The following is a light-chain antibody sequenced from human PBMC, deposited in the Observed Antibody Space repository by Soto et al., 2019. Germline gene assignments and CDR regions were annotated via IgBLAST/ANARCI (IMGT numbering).Light chain of an antibody. Sequence: QSVLTQPPSASGTPGQRVTISCSGTSSNIGNNYVCWYQQLPGTAPKLLIYRNNQRPSGVPGRFSGSKSGTSASLAIGALRSDDEADYYCAAWDDSLSGVVFGGGTKLTVL. V-gene: IGLV1-47*01. CDR1: SSNIGNNY. CDR3: AAWDDSLSGVV. J-gene: IGLJ2*01. CDR2: RNN.